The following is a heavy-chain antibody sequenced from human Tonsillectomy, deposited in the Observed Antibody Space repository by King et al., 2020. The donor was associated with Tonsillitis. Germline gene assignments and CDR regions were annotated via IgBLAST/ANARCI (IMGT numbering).Heavy chain of an antibody. CDR2: ISYDGSNK. D-gene: IGHD2-2*01. CDR3: AKDWGLAYCSSTSCPYYYGMDV. CDR1: GFTFSSYG. V-gene: IGHV3-30*18. J-gene: IGHJ6*02. Sequence: QLVQSGGGVVQPGRSLRLSCAASGFTFSSYGMHWVRQAPGKGLEWVAVISYDGSNKYYTDSVKGRFTISRDNSKNTLYLQMNSLRAEDTAVYYCAKDWGLAYCSSTSCPYYYGMDVWGQGTTVTVSS.